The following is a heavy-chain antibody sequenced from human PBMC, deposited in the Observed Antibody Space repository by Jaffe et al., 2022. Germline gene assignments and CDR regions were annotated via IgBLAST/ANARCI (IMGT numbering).Heavy chain of an antibody. CDR1: GFSLSTSGVG. D-gene: IGHD5-12*01. Sequence: QITLKESGPTLVKPTQTLTLTCTFSGFSLSTSGVGVGWIRQPPGKALEWLALIYWDDDKRYSPSLKSRLTITKDTSKNQVVLTMTNMDPVDTATYYCALQTKDFYSGYDWGYFDYWGQGTLVTVSS. CDR2: IYWDDDK. CDR3: ALQTKDFYSGYDWGYFDY. J-gene: IGHJ4*02. V-gene: IGHV2-5*02.